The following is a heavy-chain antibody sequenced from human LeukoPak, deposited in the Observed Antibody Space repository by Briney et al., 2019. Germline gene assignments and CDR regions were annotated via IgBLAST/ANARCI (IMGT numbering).Heavy chain of an antibody. CDR2: INPNNGGT. V-gene: IGHV1-2*02. CDR3: ARGDSSPYYYFDY. D-gene: IGHD3-22*01. Sequence: GASVKVSCKASGYTFTGYYMHWVRQAPGRGLEWMGWINPNNGGTNYAQKFQGRVTMTRDTSISTAYMELSRLRSEDTAVFYCARGDSSPYYYFDYWGQGTLVTVSS. J-gene: IGHJ4*02. CDR1: GYTFTGYY.